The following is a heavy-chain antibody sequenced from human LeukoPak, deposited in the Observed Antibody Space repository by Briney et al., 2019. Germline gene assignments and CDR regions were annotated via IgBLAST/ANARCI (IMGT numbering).Heavy chain of an antibody. J-gene: IGHJ4*02. CDR2: IITIFGTA. D-gene: IGHD3-3*01. Sequence: SVNVSRTASGGTFSSYAISWVRQPPRRGVEWVGGIITIFGTANYAQNFQGRVTITTDESTSTAYLELSSLRSEDTAVYACASFTYYDFWSGPMRGVDYWGQGTLVTVSS. CDR1: GGTFSSYA. CDR3: ASFTYYDFWSGPMRGVDY. V-gene: IGHV1-69*05.